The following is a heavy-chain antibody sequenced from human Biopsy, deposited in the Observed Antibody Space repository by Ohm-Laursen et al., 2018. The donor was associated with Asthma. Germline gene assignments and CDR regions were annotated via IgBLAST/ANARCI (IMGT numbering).Heavy chain of an antibody. CDR3: ARGQKSAGDRWFDP. D-gene: IGHD6-13*01. CDR2: INPNSGGT. Sequence: GASVKVFCKASGYTFIGCHIHWMRQAPGQGLEWMGRINPNSGGTNYAQKFQGRVTMTRDTSISTAYMEVSRLRSDDTAVYYCARGQKSAGDRWFDPWGQETLVTVSS. CDR1: GYTFIGCH. V-gene: IGHV1-2*06. J-gene: IGHJ5*02.